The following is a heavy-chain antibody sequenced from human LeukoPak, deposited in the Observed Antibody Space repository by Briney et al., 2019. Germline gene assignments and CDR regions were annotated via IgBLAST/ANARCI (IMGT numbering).Heavy chain of an antibody. CDR2: ISGRGDST. CDR1: AFTFSGYA. V-gene: IGHV3-23*01. J-gene: IGHJ3*02. Sequence: GGSLRLSCAASAFTFSGYAMSWVRQAPGKGLEWVSAISGRGDSTYYADSVKGRFTISRDNAKNSLYLQMNSLRAEDTAVYYCARAVVAGNGAFDIWGQGTMVTVSS. CDR3: ARAVVAGNGAFDI. D-gene: IGHD6-19*01.